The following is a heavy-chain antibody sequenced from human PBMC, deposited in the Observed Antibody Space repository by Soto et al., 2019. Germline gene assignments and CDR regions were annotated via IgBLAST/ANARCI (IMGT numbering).Heavy chain of an antibody. CDR1: GGTFSSYA. CDR3: ARGGRYCSGGSCHASAFDI. Sequence: SVKVSCKASGGTFSSYAISWVRQAPGQGLEWMGGIIPIFGTANYAQKFQGRVTITADKSTSTAYMELSSLRSEDTAVYYCARGGRYCSGGSCHASAFDIWRHGTMVTVSS. V-gene: IGHV1-69*06. J-gene: IGHJ3*02. CDR2: IIPIFGTA. D-gene: IGHD2-15*01.